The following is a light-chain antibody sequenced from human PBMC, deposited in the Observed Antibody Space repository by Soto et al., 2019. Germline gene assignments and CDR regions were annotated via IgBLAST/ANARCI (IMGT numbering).Light chain of an antibody. Sequence: DIQLTQSPSTLSAPVGDRGTITCRASQSISSWLAWYQQKPGKAPKLLIYDASNSETGVPSRFSGSGSGTDFTFTISSLQPEDIATYYCQQYDNLPTFGQGTKVDIK. CDR1: QSISSW. CDR3: QQYDNLPT. CDR2: DAS. V-gene: IGKV1-33*01. J-gene: IGKJ1*01.